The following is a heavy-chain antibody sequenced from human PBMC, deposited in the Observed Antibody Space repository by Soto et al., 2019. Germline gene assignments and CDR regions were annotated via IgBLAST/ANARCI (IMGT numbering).Heavy chain of an antibody. D-gene: IGHD3-3*01. Sequence: SQTLSLTCTVSGGSFKSGSYSWTWIRQPPGKGLEWIGYVYHTGRTSYNPSLKSRVSISMDTSKNQFSLNLDSVTAADTVVYFCARDFAYFDSWGQGTLVTVSS. J-gene: IGHJ4*02. CDR2: VYHTGRT. CDR1: GGSFKSGSYS. CDR3: ARDFAYFDS. V-gene: IGHV4-61*01.